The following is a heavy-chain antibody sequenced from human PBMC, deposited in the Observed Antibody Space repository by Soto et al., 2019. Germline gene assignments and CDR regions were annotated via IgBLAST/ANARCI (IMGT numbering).Heavy chain of an antibody. V-gene: IGHV3-15*01. D-gene: IGHD3-3*02. CDR3: TKVLALPPNDAFDI. Sequence: EGQLVESGGRLVEPGGSLRLSCAASGFNFNVAWMNWVRQAPGKGLEWLGRIKSKGGGETTEYVAFVKGTFTISRDDSKNTLYLQMTSLKSEDTAVYYCTKVLALPPNDAFDIWGQGTRVSVSS. J-gene: IGHJ3*02. CDR1: GFNFNVAW. CDR2: IKSKGGGETT.